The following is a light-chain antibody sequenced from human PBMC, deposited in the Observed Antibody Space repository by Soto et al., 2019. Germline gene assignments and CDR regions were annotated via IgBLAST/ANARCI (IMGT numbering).Light chain of an antibody. CDR2: GCS. Sequence: DIQMTQSPSSLSASVGDRVIITCRASQTINKNLNWYHQRPGKAPNLLIYGCSGLQSGFQSRFSGTGYGTDFTLTISSLQPEDFATYYCQQSFTTPTTCGHGPRLEIK. CDR1: QTINKN. J-gene: IGKJ5*01. CDR3: QQSFTTPTT. V-gene: IGKV1-39*01.